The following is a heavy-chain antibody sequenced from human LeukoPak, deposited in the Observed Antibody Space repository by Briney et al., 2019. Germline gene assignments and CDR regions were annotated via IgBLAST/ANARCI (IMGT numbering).Heavy chain of an antibody. D-gene: IGHD2-15*01. Sequence: SQTLSLTCAVSGGSISSGGYSWSWIRQPPGKGLEWIGYIYYSGSTYYNPSLKSRVTLSVDTSKNQFSLKLSSVTAADTAVYYCVVAAPYNWFDPWGQGTLVTVSS. CDR2: IYYSGST. CDR3: VVAAPYNWFDP. CDR1: GGSISSGGYS. J-gene: IGHJ5*02. V-gene: IGHV4-30-2*05.